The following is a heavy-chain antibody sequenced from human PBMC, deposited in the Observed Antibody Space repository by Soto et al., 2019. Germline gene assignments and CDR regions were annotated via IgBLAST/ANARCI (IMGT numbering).Heavy chain of an antibody. Sequence: QVHLQESGPGLVKPSETLSLTCTVSGDSVSSGSSHWNWIRQPPGKGLEWIRNIYSSGSTSYNPSLKTRVPTSVHTSRTQFSLKLRSVTAADTAVSYCASLINAAFAFWGQGTLVTVSS. V-gene: IGHV4-61*01. J-gene: IGHJ4*02. CDR2: IYSSGST. D-gene: IGHD3-10*01. CDR3: ASLINAAFAF. CDR1: GDSVSSGSSH.